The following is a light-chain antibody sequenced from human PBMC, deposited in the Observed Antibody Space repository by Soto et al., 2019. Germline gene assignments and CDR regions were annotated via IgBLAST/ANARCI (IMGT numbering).Light chain of an antibody. CDR2: TAS. CDR3: QQYDGYSGLT. V-gene: IGKV1-5*03. Sequence: DIQLTQSPSTLSASVGDRVTITCRASQSISYWLAWYQQKPGKAPKLLIYTASNLNSGVPSRFSGSGSGTEFTLTSSSLQPDDFATYHCQQYDGYSGLTFGGGTKVEIK. J-gene: IGKJ4*01. CDR1: QSISYW.